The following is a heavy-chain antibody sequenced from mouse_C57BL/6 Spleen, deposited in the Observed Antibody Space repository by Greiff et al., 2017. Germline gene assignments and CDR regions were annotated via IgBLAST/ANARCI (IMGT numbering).Heavy chain of an antibody. Sequence: QVQLKESGPGLVQPSQSLSITCTASGFSLTSYGVHWVRQSPGQGLEWLGVIWRGGSTDYNAAFMSRLSITKDNSKSQVFFKMNSLQADDTAIYDCAKKNYSNPYAMDYWGQGTSVTVSS. J-gene: IGHJ4*01. CDR1: GFSLTSYG. D-gene: IGHD2-5*01. CDR2: IWRGGST. V-gene: IGHV2-5*01. CDR3: AKKNYSNPYAMDY.